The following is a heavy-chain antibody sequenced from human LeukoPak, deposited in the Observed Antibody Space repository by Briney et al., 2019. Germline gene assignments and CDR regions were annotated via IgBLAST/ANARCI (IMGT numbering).Heavy chain of an antibody. CDR1: GGSINTYS. Sequence: SETLSLTCTVSGGSINTYSWNWIRQSPGKGLEWIGYFTLSGTTSYSSSLKSRVTISRDTSKNQLSLKLTSVTAADTAVYYCARWGESEWAFASWGPGTLVTVSS. CDR3: ARWGESEWAFAS. CDR2: FTLSGTT. J-gene: IGHJ4*02. D-gene: IGHD2-21*01. V-gene: IGHV4-59*08.